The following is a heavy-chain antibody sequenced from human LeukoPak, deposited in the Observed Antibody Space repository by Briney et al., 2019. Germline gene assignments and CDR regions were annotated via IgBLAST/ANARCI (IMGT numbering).Heavy chain of an antibody. Sequence: GGSLRLSCAASGFTFSSYAMSWVRQAPGKGLEWVSTVSGSGGSTYYADSVKGRFTISRDNSKNTLYLQMNSLRAEDTAVYYCAKGKFNIVVVPAAILAFDIWGQGAMVTVSS. CDR2: VSGSGGST. CDR1: GFTFSSYA. D-gene: IGHD2-2*02. CDR3: AKGKFNIVVVPAAILAFDI. J-gene: IGHJ3*02. V-gene: IGHV3-23*01.